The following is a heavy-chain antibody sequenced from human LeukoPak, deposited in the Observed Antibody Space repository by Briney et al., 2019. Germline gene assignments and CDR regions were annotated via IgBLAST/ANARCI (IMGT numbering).Heavy chain of an antibody. CDR1: GGSFSGYY. J-gene: IGHJ4*02. D-gene: IGHD5-18*01. CDR3: ARASGYSYGYTHY. CDR2: INHRGNT. Sequence: PSETLSLTCAVYGGSFSGYYWGWIRQPPGKGLEWIGEINHRGNTNYNPSLKSRVTLSVDTSKNQFSLKMTSVTAADTAVYYCARASGYSYGYTHYWGQGTLVTVSS. V-gene: IGHV4-34*01.